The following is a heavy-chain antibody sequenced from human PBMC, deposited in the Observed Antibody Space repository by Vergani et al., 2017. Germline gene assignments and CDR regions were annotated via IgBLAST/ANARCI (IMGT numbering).Heavy chain of an antibody. CDR2: ISGSGATS. V-gene: IGHV3-23*01. CDR1: GFTFTSYA. D-gene: IGHD4-17*01. CDR3: ARGRYMTTVTRFDY. Sequence: EVQLLESGGGLVQPGGSLRLSCVGSGFTFTSYAMNWVRQAPGKGLEWVSGISGSGATSSYAESMKGRFAMSRDNSKNTVYVQMNNLKPEDTAVYYCARGRYMTTVTRFDYWGQGTLVTVSS. J-gene: IGHJ4*02.